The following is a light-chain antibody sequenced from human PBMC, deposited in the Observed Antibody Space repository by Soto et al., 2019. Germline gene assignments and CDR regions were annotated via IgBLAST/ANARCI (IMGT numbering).Light chain of an antibody. V-gene: IGLV2-14*03. J-gene: IGLJ1*01. Sequence: QSVLTQPASVSGSPGQSITISCTGTSSDVGAYNFVSWYQHYPDKAPKVVIYDVANRPSGVSYRFSASKSGNTASLTISGLQAEDEADYYCMSFTSSNTYVFGTGTKLTFL. CDR1: SSDVGAYNF. CDR2: DVA. CDR3: MSFTSSNTYV.